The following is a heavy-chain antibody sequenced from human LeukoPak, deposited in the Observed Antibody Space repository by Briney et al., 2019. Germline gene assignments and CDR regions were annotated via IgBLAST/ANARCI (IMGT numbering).Heavy chain of an antibody. CDR3: ATPPTVTRNY. CDR1: RFTFSTYW. Sequence: GGSLRLSCTASRFTFSTYWMSWVRQAPGKGLEWVSSISGSGGSTYYADSVKGRFTISRDNSKNTLYLQMNSLRAEDTAVYYCATPPTVTRNYWGQGTLVTVSS. CDR2: ISGSGGST. V-gene: IGHV3-23*01. J-gene: IGHJ4*02. D-gene: IGHD4-17*01.